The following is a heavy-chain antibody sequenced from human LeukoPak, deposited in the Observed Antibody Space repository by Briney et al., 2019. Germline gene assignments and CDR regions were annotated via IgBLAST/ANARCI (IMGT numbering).Heavy chain of an antibody. V-gene: IGHV3-21*01. D-gene: IGHD6-13*01. CDR2: ISSSSSYI. CDR1: GFTFSSYS. CDR3: ARDSIAAAGTFGY. Sequence: GGSLRLSCAASGFTFSSYSMNWVRQAPGEGLEWVSSISSSSSYIYYADSVKGRFTISRDNAKNSLYLQMNSLRAEDTAVYYCARDSIAAAGTFGYWGQGTLVTVSS. J-gene: IGHJ4*02.